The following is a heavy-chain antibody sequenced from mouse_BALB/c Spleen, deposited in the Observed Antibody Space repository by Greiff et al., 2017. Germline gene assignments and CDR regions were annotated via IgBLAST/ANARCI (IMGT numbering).Heavy chain of an antibody. J-gene: IGHJ4*01. CDR3: ANGPYYAMDY. Sequence: VQLQQPGAELVKPGASVKLSCKASGYTFTSYWMHWVKQRPGQGLEWIGEINPSNGRTNYNEKFKSKATLTVDKSSSTAYMQLSSLTSEDSAVYYCANGPYYAMDYWGQGTSVTVSS. V-gene: IGHV1S81*02. CDR1: GYTFTSYW. CDR2: INPSNGRT.